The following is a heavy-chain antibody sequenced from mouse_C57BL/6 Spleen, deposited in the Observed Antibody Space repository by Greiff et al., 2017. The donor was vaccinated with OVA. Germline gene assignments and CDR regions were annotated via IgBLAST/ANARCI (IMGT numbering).Heavy chain of an antibody. Sequence: QVQLQQSGPGLVQPSQSLSITCTVSGFSLTSYGVHWVRQSPGKGLEWLGVIWSGGSTDYHAAFISSLSISKDKSKSQVFFKMNSLQADDTAIYYCARRKLSYYAMDYWGQGTSVTVSS. CDR3: ARRKLSYYAMDY. CDR1: GFSLTSYG. V-gene: IGHV2-2*01. J-gene: IGHJ4*01. CDR2: IWSGGST.